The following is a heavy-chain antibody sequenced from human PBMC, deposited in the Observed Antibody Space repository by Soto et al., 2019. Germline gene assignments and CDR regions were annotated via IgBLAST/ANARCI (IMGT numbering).Heavy chain of an antibody. CDR2: IYWDDDK. J-gene: IGHJ6*02. CDR1: GFSLSTGGVG. D-gene: IGHD6-13*01. Sequence: LTLKESGPALVKPTQTLTLTCAFSGFSLSTGGVGVGWIRQPPGKALEWLALIYWDDDKRYSPSLKSRRTITKDTSRHQVVLTMTNMDPVDTAAYYCAHTIKRSSWYYYYDGMDVWGQGTTVTVSS. CDR3: AHTIKRSSWYYYYDGMDV. V-gene: IGHV2-5*02.